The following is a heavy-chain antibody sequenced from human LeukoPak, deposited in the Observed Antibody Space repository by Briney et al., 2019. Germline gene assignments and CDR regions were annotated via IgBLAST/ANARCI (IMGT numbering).Heavy chain of an antibody. CDR3: ARGAGDYDFWSGYYVYYYYYGMDV. CDR1: GYTFTSYG. Sequence: ASVKVSCKASGYTFTSYGISWVRQAPGQGLEWMGWISAYNGNTNYAQKLQGRVTMTTDTSTSTAYMELRSLRSDDTAVYYCARGAGDYDFWSGYYVYYYYYGMDVWGRGTTVTVSS. D-gene: IGHD3-3*01. V-gene: IGHV1-18*01. J-gene: IGHJ6*02. CDR2: ISAYNGNT.